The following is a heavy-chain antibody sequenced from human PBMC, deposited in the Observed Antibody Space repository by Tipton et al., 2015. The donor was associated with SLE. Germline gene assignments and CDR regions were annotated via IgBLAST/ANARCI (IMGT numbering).Heavy chain of an antibody. V-gene: IGHV3-21*01. CDR2: ISSSSSYI. D-gene: IGHD6-13*01. Sequence: GSLRLSCAASGFTFSSYSMNWARQAPGKGLEWVSSISSSSSYIYYADSVKGRFTISRDNAKNSLYLQMNSLRAEDTAVYYCARAGGAAAATKLSSRGLYYYYMDVWGKGTTVTVSS. CDR1: GFTFSSYS. J-gene: IGHJ6*03. CDR3: ARAGGAAAATKLSSRGLYYYYMDV.